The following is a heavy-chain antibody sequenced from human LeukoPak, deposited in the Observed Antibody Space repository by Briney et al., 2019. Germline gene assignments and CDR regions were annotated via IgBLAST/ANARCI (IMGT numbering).Heavy chain of an antibody. CDR2: MYYSGST. V-gene: IGHV4-59*01. D-gene: IGHD2-15*01. Sequence: SETLSLTCSVSGGSISSYYWSWIRQPPGKGLEWIGYMYYSGSTNYNPSLKSRVTMSVDTSKNQSSLKLNSVTAADTAVYYCASLSEYCSAGSCYLGWFDPWGQGTLVTVSS. CDR1: GGSISSYY. CDR3: ASLSEYCSAGSCYLGWFDP. J-gene: IGHJ5*02.